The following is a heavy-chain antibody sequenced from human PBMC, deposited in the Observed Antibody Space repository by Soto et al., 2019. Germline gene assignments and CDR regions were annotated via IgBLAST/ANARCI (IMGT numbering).Heavy chain of an antibody. Sequence: QVQLVQSGAEVKKPGASVKVACKSSGYTFDTYGLSWVRQAPGQGLEWMGWLSAYTVNANYAQRLQGRVTLTTDPSANTAYMELRSLRSDDTSVYYCAVRPGGDGYNYDSWGQGTLVTVSS. J-gene: IGHJ4*02. CDR2: LSAYTVNA. CDR3: AVRPGGDGYNYDS. V-gene: IGHV1-18*04. D-gene: IGHD5-12*01. CDR1: GYTFDTYG.